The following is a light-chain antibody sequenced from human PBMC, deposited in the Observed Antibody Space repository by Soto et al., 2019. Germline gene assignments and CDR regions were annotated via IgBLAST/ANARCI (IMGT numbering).Light chain of an antibody. J-gene: IGKJ4*01. CDR1: QSVSSN. V-gene: IGKV3-15*01. Sequence: EIVITQSPATLSVSPGERATLSCSASQSVSSNLAWYQQKPGQAPRLLIYGASTRATGIPARFSGSGSGTEFTLTISSLQSEDFAVYYCQQYNNWPPVTFGGGTKVDIK. CDR2: GAS. CDR3: QQYNNWPPVT.